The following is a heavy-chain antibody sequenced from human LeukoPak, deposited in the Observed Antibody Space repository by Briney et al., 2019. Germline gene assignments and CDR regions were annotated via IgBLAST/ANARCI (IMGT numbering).Heavy chain of an antibody. D-gene: IGHD6-6*01. CDR2: IYYSGTT. Sequence: PSETLSLTCTVSGGSISSSSYYWGWIRQPPGKGLEWIGSIYYSGTTYYNPSLKSRVTISVDTSKNQFSLKLSSVTAADTAVYYCARHGLQLGYYYYYYMDVWGKGTTVTVSS. J-gene: IGHJ6*03. CDR3: ARHGLQLGYYYYYYMDV. CDR1: GGSISSSSYY. V-gene: IGHV4-39*01.